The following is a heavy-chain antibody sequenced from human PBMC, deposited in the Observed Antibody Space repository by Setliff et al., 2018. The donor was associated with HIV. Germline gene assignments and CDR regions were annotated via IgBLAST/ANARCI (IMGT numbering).Heavy chain of an antibody. V-gene: IGHV4-39*07. CDR2: IYSSGST. D-gene: IGHD2-15*01. CDR1: GGSSSSRSYY. J-gene: IGHJ1*01. CDR3: ARDGRHDRNRWYVTHQYFKY. Sequence: TSETLSLTCTVSGGSSSSRSYYWGWIRQPPGKGLEWIGSIYSSGSTYYNPSLKSRVTTSVDTSEKQFSLRLSSVTAADTAVYYCARDGRHDRNRWYVTHQYFKYWGQGTLVTVSS.